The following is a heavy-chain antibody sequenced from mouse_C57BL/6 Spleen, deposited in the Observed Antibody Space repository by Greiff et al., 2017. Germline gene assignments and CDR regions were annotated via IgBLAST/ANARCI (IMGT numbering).Heavy chain of an antibody. CDR1: GFSLTSYG. V-gene: IGHV2-5*01. CDR2: IWSGGST. CDR3: AKDDSAWFAY. J-gene: IGHJ3*01. D-gene: IGHD2-12*01. Sequence: VQGVESGPGLVQPSQSLSITCTVSGFSLTSYGVHWVRQSPGKGLEWLGVIWSGGSTDYNAAFMSRLSITKDNSKSQVFFKMNSLHADDTAIYYGAKDDSAWFAYWGQGTLVTVSA.